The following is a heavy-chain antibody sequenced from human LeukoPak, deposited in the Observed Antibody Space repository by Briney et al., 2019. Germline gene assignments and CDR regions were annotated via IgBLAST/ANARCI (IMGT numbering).Heavy chain of an antibody. CDR3: ASFRPQGYYYGMDV. CDR2: ITPIFGTA. CDR1: GGTFSSYA. V-gene: IGHV1-69*13. J-gene: IGHJ6*02. Sequence: ASVKVSCKASGGTFSSYAISWVRQAPGQGLEGMGGITPIFGTANYAQKFQGRVTITADESTSTAYMELSSLRSEDTAVYYCASFRPQGYYYGMDVWGQGTTVTVSS.